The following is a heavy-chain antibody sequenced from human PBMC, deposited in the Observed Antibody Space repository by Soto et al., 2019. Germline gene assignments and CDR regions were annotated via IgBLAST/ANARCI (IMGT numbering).Heavy chain of an antibody. D-gene: IGHD2-8*01. J-gene: IGHJ5*02. Sequence: SETLSLTCTVSGGSISSSSYYWGWIRQPPGKGLEWIGSIYYSGSTYYNPSLKSRVTISVDTSKNQFSLKLSSVTAADTAVYYCARRFGVLMVYAYDPWGQGTLVT. CDR3: ARRFGVLMVYAYDP. CDR2: IYYSGST. CDR1: GGSISSSSYY. V-gene: IGHV4-39*01.